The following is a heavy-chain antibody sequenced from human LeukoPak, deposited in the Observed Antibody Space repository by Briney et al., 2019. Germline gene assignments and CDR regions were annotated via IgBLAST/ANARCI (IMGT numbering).Heavy chain of an antibody. D-gene: IGHD5/OR15-5a*01. CDR2: IYYSGST. V-gene: IGHV4-59*08. J-gene: IGHJ4*02. CDR1: GGSISSYY. CDR3: ARFSDFSDRDY. Sequence: SETLSLTCTVSGGSISSYYWSWIRQPPGKGLEWIGYIYYSGSTNYNPSLKSRVTISVDTSKNQFSLKLSSVTAADTAVYYCARFSDFSDRDYWGQGTLVTVSS.